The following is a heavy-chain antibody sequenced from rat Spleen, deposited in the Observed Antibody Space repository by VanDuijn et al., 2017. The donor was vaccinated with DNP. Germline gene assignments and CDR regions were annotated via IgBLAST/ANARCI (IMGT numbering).Heavy chain of an antibody. Sequence: EVQLVESGGDLVQPGRSLKLSCVASGFTFKIYWMAWIRQVPGKGLEWIASITGGGYTTSYPDSVKGRFTISRDDAKNTLSLQMNSLRSEDTATYYCARVGDYHDGGDGDVLDAWGQGTSVTVSS. V-gene: IGHV5-31*01. D-gene: IGHD1-12*02. J-gene: IGHJ4*01. CDR1: GFTFKIYW. CDR2: ITGGGYTT. CDR3: ARVGDYHDGGDGDVLDA.